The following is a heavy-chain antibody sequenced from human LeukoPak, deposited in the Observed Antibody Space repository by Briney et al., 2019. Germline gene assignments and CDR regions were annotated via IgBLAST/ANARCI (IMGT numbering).Heavy chain of an antibody. CDR3: AREGCSSTSCYMVYYYMDV. V-gene: IGHV1-46*01. CDR1: GYTFTSYY. J-gene: IGHJ6*03. D-gene: IGHD2-2*02. CDR2: INPSGGSA. Sequence: ASVTVSCKASGYTFTSYYMHWVRQAPGQGLEWMGIINPSGGSASYAQKFQGRVTMTRDTSTSTVYMELSSLRSEDTAVYYCAREGCSSTSCYMVYYYMDVWGKGTTVTVSS.